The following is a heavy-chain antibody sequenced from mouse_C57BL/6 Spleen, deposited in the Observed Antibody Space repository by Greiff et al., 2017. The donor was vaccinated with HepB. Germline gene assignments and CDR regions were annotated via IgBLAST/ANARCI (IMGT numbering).Heavy chain of an antibody. V-gene: IGHV7-3*01. D-gene: IGHD4-1*01. Sequence: EVQVVESGGGLVQPGGSLSLSCAASGFTFTDYYMSWVRQPPGKALEWLGFIRNKANGYTTEYSASVKGRFTISRDNSQSILYLQMNALRAEDSATYYCARYPPPYWDGGYFDYWGQGTTLTVSS. CDR2: IRNKANGYTT. CDR1: GFTFTDYY. J-gene: IGHJ2*01. CDR3: ARYPPPYWDGGYFDY.